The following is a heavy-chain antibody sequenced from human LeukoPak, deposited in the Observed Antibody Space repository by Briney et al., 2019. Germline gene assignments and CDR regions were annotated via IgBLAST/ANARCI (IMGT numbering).Heavy chain of an antibody. CDR2: ITSSGRTI. CDR3: ARPGNAPFDY. CDR1: GFTFSSYE. J-gene: IGHJ4*02. Sequence: HTGGSLRLSCAASGFTFSSYEMNWVRQAPGKGLEWISYITSSGRTIYYADSVKGRFTISRDNAKNSLYLQMTSLRAEDTAVYYCARPGNAPFDYWGQGTLVTVSS. V-gene: IGHV3-48*03.